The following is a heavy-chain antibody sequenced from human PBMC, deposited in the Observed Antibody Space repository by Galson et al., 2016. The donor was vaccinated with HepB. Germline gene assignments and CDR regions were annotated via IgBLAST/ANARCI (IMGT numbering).Heavy chain of an antibody. CDR1: GFTFSSYG. J-gene: IGHJ4*02. CDR3: ARDFDY. CDR2: IRYDGSNK. Sequence: SLRLSCAASGFTFSSYGMHWVRQAPGRGLEWVTFIRYDGSNKYYADSVKGRFAISRDNSKNTLYLQMNSLRAEDTAVYYCARDFDYWGQGTLVTVSS. V-gene: IGHV3-30*02.